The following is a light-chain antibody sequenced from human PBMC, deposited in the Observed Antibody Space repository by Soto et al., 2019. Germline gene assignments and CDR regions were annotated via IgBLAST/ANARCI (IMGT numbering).Light chain of an antibody. CDR2: RND. V-gene: IGLV1-44*01. CDR1: SSNFGNKN. CDR3: AAWDDSLNGYV. Sequence: QSVLTQPPSASETPGQRFTISCSGSSSNFGNKNDVYWYQQLPGTAPKLLVYRNDQRPSAVPDRFSGSKSGTSASLAISGLQSEDEADYYCAAWDDSLNGYVFGTGTKLTVL. J-gene: IGLJ1*01.